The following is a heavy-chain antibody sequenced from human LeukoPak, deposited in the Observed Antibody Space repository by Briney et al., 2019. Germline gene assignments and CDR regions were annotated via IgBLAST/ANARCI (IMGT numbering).Heavy chain of an antibody. CDR2: IYYSGGT. Sequence: TSETLSLTCTVSGGSISSSSYYWGWIRQPPGKGLEWIGSIYYSGGTYYNPSLKSRVTISVDTSKNQFSLKLSSVTAADTAVYYCARIRVSPDRYYYDSSGYSGHFDYWGQGTLVTVSS. CDR1: GGSISSSSYY. J-gene: IGHJ4*02. D-gene: IGHD3-22*01. CDR3: ARIRVSPDRYYYDSSGYSGHFDY. V-gene: IGHV4-39*07.